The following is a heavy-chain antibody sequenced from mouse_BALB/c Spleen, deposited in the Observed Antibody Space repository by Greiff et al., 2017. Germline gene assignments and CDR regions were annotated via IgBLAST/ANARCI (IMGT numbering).Heavy chain of an antibody. CDR1: GYSFTSYW. CDR3: ARGGYDWYFDV. J-gene: IGHJ1*01. D-gene: IGHD2-2*01. V-gene: IGHV14-1*02. Sequence: VQLQQPGAELVRPGASVKLSCKASGYSFTSYWMNWVKQRPEQGLEWIGRIDPANGNTKYDPKFQGKATITADTSSNTAYLQLSSLTSEDTAVYYCARGGYDWYFDVWGAGTTVTVSS. CDR2: IDPANGNT.